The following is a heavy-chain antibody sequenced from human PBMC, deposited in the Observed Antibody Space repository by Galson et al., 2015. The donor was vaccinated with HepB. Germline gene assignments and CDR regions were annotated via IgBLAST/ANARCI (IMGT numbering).Heavy chain of an antibody. CDR3: ARDYEGRVGATTFGP. V-gene: IGHV1-2*06. J-gene: IGHJ5*02. CDR2: INLYSGGT. Sequence: SVKVSCKASGYTFTDYYMHWVRQAPGPGLEWMGRINLYSGGTKYAQNFQGRVTMTRDTSITTAYMELTNLGSDDTAIYYCARDYEGRVGATTFGPWGQGTLVTVSS. D-gene: IGHD1-26*01. CDR1: GYTFTDYY.